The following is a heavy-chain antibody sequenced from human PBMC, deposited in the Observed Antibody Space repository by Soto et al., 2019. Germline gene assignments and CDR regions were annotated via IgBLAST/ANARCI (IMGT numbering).Heavy chain of an antibody. J-gene: IGHJ6*02. CDR2: IYYSGST. Sequence: SETLSLTCTVSGGSISSGGYYWSWIRQHPGKGLEWIGYIYYSGSTYYNPSLKSRVTISVDTSKNQFSLKLSSVTAADTAVYYCARDRGYYGSGSYYRGYYYGMDVWGQGTTVTVS. CDR3: ARDRGYYGSGSYYRGYYYGMDV. D-gene: IGHD3-10*01. CDR1: GGSISSGGYY. V-gene: IGHV4-31*03.